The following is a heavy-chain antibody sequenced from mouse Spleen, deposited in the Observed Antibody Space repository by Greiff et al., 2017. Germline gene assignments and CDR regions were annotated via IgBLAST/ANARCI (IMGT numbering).Heavy chain of an antibody. CDR3: ARSGGNYADYYAMDY. D-gene: IGHD2-1*01. V-gene: IGHV14-3*02. CDR1: GFNIKDTY. CDR2: IDPANGNT. J-gene: IGHJ4*01. Sequence: EVKLVESGAELVKPGASVKLSCTASGFNIKDTYMHWVKQRPEQGLEWIGRIDPANGNTKYDPKFQGKATITADTSSNTAYLQLSSLTSEDTAVYYCARSGGNYADYYAMDYWGQGTSVTVSS.